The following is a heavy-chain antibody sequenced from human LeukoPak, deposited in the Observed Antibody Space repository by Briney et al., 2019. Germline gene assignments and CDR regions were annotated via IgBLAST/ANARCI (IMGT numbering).Heavy chain of an antibody. CDR3: ARELLAAAGMGGMGNAFDI. Sequence: SETLSLTCTVSGGSVSSGSYYWSWIRQPPGKGLEWIGYIYYSGSTNYNPSFKSRVTISVDTSKNQFSLKLSSVTAADTAVYYCARELLAAAGMGGMGNAFDIWGQGTMVTVSS. J-gene: IGHJ3*02. D-gene: IGHD6-13*01. CDR1: GGSVSSGSYY. CDR2: IYYSGST. V-gene: IGHV4-61*01.